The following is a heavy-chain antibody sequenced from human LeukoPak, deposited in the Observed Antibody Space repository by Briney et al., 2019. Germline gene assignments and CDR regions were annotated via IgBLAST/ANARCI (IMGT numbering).Heavy chain of an antibody. CDR1: GGTFSSYA. D-gene: IGHD3-10*01. CDR3: ARDHPSITMARGVIITPFDY. Sequence: SVKVSCKASGGTFSSYAISWVRQAPGQGLEWMGRIIPILGIANYAQKFQGRVTITADKSTSTAYMELSSLRSEDTAVYYCARDHPSITMARGVIITPFDYWGQGTLVTVSS. J-gene: IGHJ4*02. V-gene: IGHV1-69*04. CDR2: IIPILGIA.